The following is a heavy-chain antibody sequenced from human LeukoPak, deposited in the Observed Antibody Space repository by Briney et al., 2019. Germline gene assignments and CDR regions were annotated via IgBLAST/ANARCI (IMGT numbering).Heavy chain of an antibody. D-gene: IGHD3-10*01. CDR2: INSDGSNT. CDR1: GFTFISYW. V-gene: IGHV3-74*01. Sequence: GGSLRLSCAASGFTFISYWMHWVRQAPGKGLVWVSRINSDGSNTSYADSVKGRFTISRDNAKNTLYLQMNSLRAEDTAVYYCARESGSGSQIDYWGQGTLVTVSS. J-gene: IGHJ4*02. CDR3: ARESGSGSQIDY.